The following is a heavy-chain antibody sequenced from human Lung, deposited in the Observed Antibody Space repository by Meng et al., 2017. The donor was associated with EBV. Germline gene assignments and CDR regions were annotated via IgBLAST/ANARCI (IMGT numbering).Heavy chain of an antibody. Sequence: QAQLGESWGGLVKPGGSLRLSCAASGFTFSDYYMSWIRQAPGTGLEWVSYISSSGSSIYYADSVKGRFTVFRDNAENSLYLQMNSLRAEDTAVYYCAKDHRGGGSWGQGTLVTVSS. J-gene: IGHJ5*02. CDR2: ISSSGSSI. D-gene: IGHD2-21*01. CDR1: GFTFSDYY. V-gene: IGHV3-11*01. CDR3: AKDHRGGGS.